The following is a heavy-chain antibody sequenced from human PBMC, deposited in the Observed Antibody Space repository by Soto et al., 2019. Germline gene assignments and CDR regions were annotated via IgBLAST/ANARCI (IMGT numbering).Heavy chain of an antibody. CDR3: AKPEPRYGDYYYYYGMDV. CDR1: GFTFSNYA. Sequence: GGSLRLSCAASGFTFSNYAMSWVRQAPGKGLEWVSAISGSGGSTYYADSVKGRFTISRDNSKNTLYLQMNSLRAEDTAVCYCAKPEPRYGDYYYYYGMDVWGQGTTVTVSS. CDR2: ISGSGGST. V-gene: IGHV3-23*01. D-gene: IGHD4-17*01. J-gene: IGHJ6*02.